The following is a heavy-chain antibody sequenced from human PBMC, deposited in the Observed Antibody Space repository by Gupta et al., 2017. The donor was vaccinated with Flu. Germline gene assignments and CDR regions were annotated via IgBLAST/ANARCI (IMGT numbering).Heavy chain of an antibody. Sequence: HWVRQVPGKGLLWVSRINQDGRRTDYADSVRGRFTISRDNARNTLYLQMTNLRAEDMAVYFCGRDFGGADDYWGQGTLVSVAS. J-gene: IGHJ4*02. CDR2: INQDGRRT. CDR3: GRDFGGADDY. D-gene: IGHD3-16*01. V-gene: IGHV3-74*01.